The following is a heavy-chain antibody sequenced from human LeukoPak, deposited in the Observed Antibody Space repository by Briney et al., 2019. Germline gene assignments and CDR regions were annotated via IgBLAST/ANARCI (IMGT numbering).Heavy chain of an antibody. V-gene: IGHV1-2*02. Sequence: AASVKVSCKASGYTFTGYYMHWVRQAPGQGLEWMGWINPNSGGTNYAQKFQGRVTMTRDTSISTAYMELSRLRSDDTAVYYCARIPRGDHAVPYNRIAAAEDYWGQGTLVTVSS. D-gene: IGHD6-13*01. CDR2: INPNSGGT. CDR1: GYTFTGYY. CDR3: ARIPRGDHAVPYNRIAAAEDY. J-gene: IGHJ4*02.